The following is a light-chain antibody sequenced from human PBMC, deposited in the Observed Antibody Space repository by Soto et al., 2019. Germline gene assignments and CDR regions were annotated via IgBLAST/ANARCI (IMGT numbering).Light chain of an antibody. V-gene: IGLV2-14*01. CDR3: ASLTTTNFV. CDR1: SSDVGAYNL. Sequence: QSVLTQPASVSGSPGQSITISCTGTSSDVGAYNLVSWYQHLPDKAPKPIISEVTNRPSGVSDRFSGSKSGNTASLTISGLQAEDEADYYCASLTTTNFVFGSGTKVTVL. J-gene: IGLJ1*01. CDR2: EVT.